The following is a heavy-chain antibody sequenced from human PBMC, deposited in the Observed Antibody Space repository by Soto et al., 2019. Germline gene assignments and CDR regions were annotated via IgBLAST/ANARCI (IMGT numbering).Heavy chain of an antibody. CDR1: GGSISSGGYS. Sequence: SETLSLTGAVSGGSISSGGYSWSWIRQPPGKGLEWIGYIYHSGSTYYNPSLKSRVTISVDRSKNQFSLKLSSVTAADTAVYYCAAAQLYGSGSYYPAFDYWGQGTLVTVSS. V-gene: IGHV4-30-2*01. CDR2: IYHSGST. J-gene: IGHJ4*02. CDR3: AAAQLYGSGSYYPAFDY. D-gene: IGHD3-10*01.